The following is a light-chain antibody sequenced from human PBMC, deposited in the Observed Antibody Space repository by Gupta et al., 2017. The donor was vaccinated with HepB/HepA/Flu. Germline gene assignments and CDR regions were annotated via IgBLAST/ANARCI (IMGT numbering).Light chain of an antibody. CDR3: CSFAGGSSFVL. J-gene: IGLJ2*01. Sequence: QSVLTPPATMSASPGPSITMSCPGTSSNIGNYNLVSWYQHHPGKAPKLIIHEVKKRPAGVSHRFSGSKSGNTASLTISQLQAEGEAAYYCCSFAGGSSFVLFGGGTRLTVL. CDR1: SSNIGNYNL. CDR2: EVK. V-gene: IGLV2-23*02.